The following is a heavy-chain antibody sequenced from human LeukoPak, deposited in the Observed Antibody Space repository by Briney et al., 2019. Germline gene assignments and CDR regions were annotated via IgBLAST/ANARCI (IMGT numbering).Heavy chain of an antibody. D-gene: IGHD3-10*01. Sequence: GRSLRLSCAPSGVAFSSYGMHWGRQAPGKGLEWVALIWYDGSNKYYADSVKGRFTISRDNSKNTLYLQMNSLRAEDTAVYYCAREDGSGRRFFEYWGQGTLVTVSS. V-gene: IGHV3-33*01. J-gene: IGHJ4*02. CDR2: IWYDGSNK. CDR1: GVAFSSYG. CDR3: AREDGSGRRFFEY.